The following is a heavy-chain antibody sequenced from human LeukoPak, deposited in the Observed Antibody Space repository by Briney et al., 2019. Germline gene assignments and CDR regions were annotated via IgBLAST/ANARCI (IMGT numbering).Heavy chain of an antibody. V-gene: IGHV3-21*01. J-gene: IGHJ2*01. D-gene: IGHD6-13*01. Sequence: GGSLRLSCAASGFTFIHSNMDWVRQAPGKGLEWVSSISSDNTYIFYADSVKGRFTISRENAKNSLYLQMNSLRAGDTAVYYCARAAYSSTWYSRYFDLWGRGTLVTVSS. CDR1: GFTFIHSN. CDR2: ISSDNTYI. CDR3: ARAAYSSTWYSRYFDL.